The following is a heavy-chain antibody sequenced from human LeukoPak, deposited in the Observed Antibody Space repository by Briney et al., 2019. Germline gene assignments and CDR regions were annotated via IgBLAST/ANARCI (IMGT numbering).Heavy chain of an antibody. J-gene: IGHJ4*02. V-gene: IGHV3-66*01. Sequence: GGSLRLSCAASGFTVSSNYMSWVCQAPRKGLELVSSITSSSSSKDYVDSVKGRFTISRDNSKNTLYLQMNSLRAEDTAVYYCAGGSAFRTFFGYWGQGTLVTVYS. D-gene: IGHD3-10*01. CDR3: AGGSAFRTFFGY. CDR2: TSSSSSK. CDR1: GFTVSSNY.